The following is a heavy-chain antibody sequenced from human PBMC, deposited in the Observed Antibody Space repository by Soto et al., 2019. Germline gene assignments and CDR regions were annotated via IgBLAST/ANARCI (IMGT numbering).Heavy chain of an antibody. CDR1: GDSVSSNSAA. J-gene: IGHJ4*02. D-gene: IGHD2-15*01. CDR3: ARGASVVVVAAFDY. Sequence: SQTLSLTCAISGDSVSSNSAAWNWIRQTPSRGLEWLGRTYYRSKWYNDYAVSVKSRITINPDTSKNQFSLQLNSVTPEDTAVYYCARGASVVVVAAFDYWGQGTLVTVSS. CDR2: TYYRSKWYN. V-gene: IGHV6-1*01.